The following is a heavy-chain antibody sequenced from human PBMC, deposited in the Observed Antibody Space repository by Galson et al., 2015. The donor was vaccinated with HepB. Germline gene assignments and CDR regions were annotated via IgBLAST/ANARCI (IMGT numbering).Heavy chain of an antibody. CDR3: AKPDYGDSFFDY. CDR2: ITRDGGRT. D-gene: IGHD4-17*01. Sequence: SLRLACPAPGFTFHDHTMHWVRQAPRKGLEWVPLITRDGGRTYHADSVKGRFTISRDNSKSSLYLQMNSLRSEDTALYYCAKPDYGDSFFDYWGQGTLVTVSS. V-gene: IGHV3-43*01. CDR1: GFTFHDHT. J-gene: IGHJ4*02.